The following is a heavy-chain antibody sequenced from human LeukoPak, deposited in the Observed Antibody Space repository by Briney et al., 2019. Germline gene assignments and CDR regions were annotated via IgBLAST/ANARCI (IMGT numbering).Heavy chain of an antibody. CDR1: GFTSSSYG. CDR2: IRYDGSNK. V-gene: IGHV3-30*02. Sequence: PGGSLRLSCAASGFTSSSYGMHWVRQAPGKGLEWVAFIRYDGSNKYYADSVKGRFTISRDNSKNTLYLQMNSLRAEDTAVYYCAKDAYCSSTSCYENVYWGQGTLVTVSS. CDR3: AKDAYCSSTSCYENVY. D-gene: IGHD2-2*01. J-gene: IGHJ4*02.